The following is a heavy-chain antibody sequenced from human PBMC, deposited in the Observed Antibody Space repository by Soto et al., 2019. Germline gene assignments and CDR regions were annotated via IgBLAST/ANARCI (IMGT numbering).Heavy chain of an antibody. D-gene: IGHD2-15*01. CDR3: GRFGIGGCLGGRCFTSFHYYGMDV. J-gene: IGHJ6*02. CDR2: IFPGDSDI. V-gene: IGHV5-51*01. CDR1: GYIFSDYW. Sequence: PGESLKISCKVSGYIFSDYWIGWVRQMPGKGLEWMGIIFPGDSDIKYSPSFQGQVTISADKSISTDHLQWSSLKASETGTYYCGRFGIGGCLGGRCFTSFHYYGMDVWGQGTTVTVSS.